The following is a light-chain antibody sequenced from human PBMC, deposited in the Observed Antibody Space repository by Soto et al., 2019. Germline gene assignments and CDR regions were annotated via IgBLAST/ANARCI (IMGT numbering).Light chain of an antibody. CDR3: QQSYSSPPT. CDR1: QSISNH. J-gene: IGKJ1*01. V-gene: IGKV1-39*01. Sequence: EIQMTQSPSSLSASVEDRVIITCRASQSISNHLNWYQQKPGKAPKLLIFAASSLQSGVPSRFSGSRSGPDFTLTISSLQPEDFATYYCQQSYSSPPTFGQGTKVDI. CDR2: AAS.